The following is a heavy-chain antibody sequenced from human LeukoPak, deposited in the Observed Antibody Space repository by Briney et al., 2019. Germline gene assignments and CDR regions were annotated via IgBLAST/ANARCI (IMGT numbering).Heavy chain of an antibody. V-gene: IGHV3-23*01. D-gene: IGHD3-10*01. CDR1: GFTFSTYA. Sequence: QPGESLRLSCAASGFTFSTYAMSWVRQAPGKGLEWVSTISGSDDRIYYADSVKGRFTISRDNAKNTLYLQMNSLRVEDTAVYYCARGRGWYFDLWGRGTLVTVSS. CDR3: ARGRGWYFDL. J-gene: IGHJ2*01. CDR2: ISGSDDRI.